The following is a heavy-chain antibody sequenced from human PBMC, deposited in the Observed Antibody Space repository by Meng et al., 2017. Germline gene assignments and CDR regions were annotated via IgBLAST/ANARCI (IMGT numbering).Heavy chain of an antibody. Sequence: RVVSGAEVKNPGDSVKVSCKASGYTFTSYAMHWVRQAPGHRLEWMGWINAGNGNTKYSPKFQGRVTITRDTSASTAYMELSSLRSEDTAVYYCARDRSRLSTVTLLFDPWGQGTLVTVSS. V-gene: IGHV1-3*01. CDR3: ARDRSRLSTVTLLFDP. D-gene: IGHD4-17*01. J-gene: IGHJ5*02. CDR2: INAGNGNT. CDR1: GYTFTSYA.